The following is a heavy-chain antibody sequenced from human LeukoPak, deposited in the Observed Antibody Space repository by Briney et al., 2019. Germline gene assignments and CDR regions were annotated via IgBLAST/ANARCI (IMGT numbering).Heavy chain of an antibody. CDR3: ARAYSGRYGLGYYYMDV. J-gene: IGHJ6*03. CDR1: GFTFSSYS. Sequence: GGSLRLSCAASGFTFSSYSMNWVRQAPGKGLEWVSSISSSSSYIYYADSVKGRFTTSRDNAKNSLYLQMNSLRAEDTAVYYCARAYSGRYGLGYYYMDVWGKGTTVTISS. D-gene: IGHD1-26*01. CDR2: ISSSSSYI. V-gene: IGHV3-21*01.